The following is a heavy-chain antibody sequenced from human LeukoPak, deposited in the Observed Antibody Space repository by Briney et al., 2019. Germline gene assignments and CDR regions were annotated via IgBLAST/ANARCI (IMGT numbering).Heavy chain of an antibody. J-gene: IGHJ4*02. CDR2: IYHSGST. D-gene: IGHD1-26*01. V-gene: IGHV4-38-2*01. CDR1: GYSISSGYF. Sequence: SETLSLTCAVSGYSISSGYFWGWIRQPPGKGLEWIGFIYHSGSTYYNPSLESRVTISVDTSKNQFSLKLSSVTAADTAVYYCARRGSGSYYFDYWGQGTLVTVSS. CDR3: ARRGSGSYYFDY.